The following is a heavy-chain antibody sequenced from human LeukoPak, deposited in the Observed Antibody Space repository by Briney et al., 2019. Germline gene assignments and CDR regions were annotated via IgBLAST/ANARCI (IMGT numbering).Heavy chain of an antibody. J-gene: IGHJ4*02. CDR3: ARRAGSNGLFDY. CDR2: INPNSGGT. Sequence: ASVKVSCKASGYTFTGYYMHWVRQAPGQGLEWMGWINPNSGGTNYAQKFQGRVTMTRDTSISTAYMELSRLRSDDTAVYYCARRAGSNGLFDYWGQGTLVTVSS. CDR1: GYTFTGYY. V-gene: IGHV1-2*02. D-gene: IGHD4-11*01.